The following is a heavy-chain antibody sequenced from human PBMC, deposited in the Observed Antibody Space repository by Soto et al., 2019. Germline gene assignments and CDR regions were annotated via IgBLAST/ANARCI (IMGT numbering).Heavy chain of an antibody. Sequence: SETLSLTCTVSCGSISSYYWSWIRQPPGKGLEWIGYIYYSGSTNYNPSLKSRVTISVDTSKNQFSLKLSSVTAADTAVYYCARVKAYYDILTGFFDYYGMDVWGQGTTVTVSS. CDR2: IYYSGST. V-gene: IGHV4-59*01. J-gene: IGHJ6*02. CDR3: ARVKAYYDILTGFFDYYGMDV. D-gene: IGHD3-9*01. CDR1: CGSISSYY.